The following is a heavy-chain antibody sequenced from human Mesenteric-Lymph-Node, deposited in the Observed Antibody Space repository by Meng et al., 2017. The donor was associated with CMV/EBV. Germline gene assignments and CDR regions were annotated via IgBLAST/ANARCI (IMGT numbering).Heavy chain of an antibody. CDR2: IYPGDSDT. Sequence: ISCKGSGYSFNSYWIGWVRQMPGKGMECRGIIYPGDSDTRYSPSFQGQVTISADKSISTAYLQWGSLKASDTAVYYCAKVHGYSDFDLWGRGTLVTVSS. J-gene: IGHJ2*01. V-gene: IGHV5-51*01. D-gene: IGHD5-18*01. CDR3: AKVHGYSDFDL. CDR1: GYSFNSYW.